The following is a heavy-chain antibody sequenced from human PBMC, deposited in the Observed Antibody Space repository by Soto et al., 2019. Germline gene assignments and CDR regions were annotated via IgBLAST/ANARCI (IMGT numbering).Heavy chain of an antibody. V-gene: IGHV1-2*04. CDR1: RDTFTSYY. Sequence: ASGNVYCKAPRDTFTSYYINWVRQAPGQGLEWLGRINPKSGGTSTAQKFQGWVTMTTDTSISTASMELTRLTSDDTAIYYCARGDSTDCSNGVCSFFYNHDMDVWGQGTTVTVSS. J-gene: IGHJ6*02. CDR3: ARGDSTDCSNGVCSFFYNHDMDV. D-gene: IGHD2-8*01. CDR2: INPKSGGT.